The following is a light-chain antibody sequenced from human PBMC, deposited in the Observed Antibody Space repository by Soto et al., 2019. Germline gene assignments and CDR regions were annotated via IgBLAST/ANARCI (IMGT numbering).Light chain of an antibody. CDR3: QQYNNWPRT. J-gene: IGKJ1*01. V-gene: IGKV3-15*01. CDR1: QSVSSN. Sequence: EIVMTQSPVTLSVSPGERATLSCRTSQSVSSNLAWYQQKPGQAPRLLLYGASTRATGIPARFSGSGSATEFTLTISSLQSEDFAVYYCQQYNNWPRTFGQGNKVEIK. CDR2: GAS.